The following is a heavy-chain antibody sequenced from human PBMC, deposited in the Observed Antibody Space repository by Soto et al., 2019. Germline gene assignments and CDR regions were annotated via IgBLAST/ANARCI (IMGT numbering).Heavy chain of an antibody. V-gene: IGHV1-18*01. CDR1: DKTFRSYG. Sequence: QVQLVQSGAEVKKPGASVKVSCKASDKTFRSYGISWVRQGPGQGLEWMGWISPYNVNTNYAQKLQGRVTMTTDTSTSTAYMELRSLRSDDTAVYYCATQIDTVMVFRDWGQGTLVTVSS. CDR2: ISPYNVNT. CDR3: ATQIDTVMVFRD. J-gene: IGHJ4*02. D-gene: IGHD5-18*01.